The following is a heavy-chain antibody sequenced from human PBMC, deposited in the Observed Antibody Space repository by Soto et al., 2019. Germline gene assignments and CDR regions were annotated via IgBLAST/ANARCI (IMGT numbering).Heavy chain of an antibody. J-gene: IGHJ4*02. CDR1: GYTFTSYG. Sequence: QVQLVQSGGEVKKPGAPVKVSCRASGYTFTSYGISGVRQALGQGLEWPGWTSAYMVTNYAQKFQGRVTMTTDTSTSTAYMELRSLRFDDTAVYYCARDSSGRAIFDSWGQGTLVTVSS. CDR3: ARDSSGRAIFDS. D-gene: IGHD6-19*01. CDR2: TSAYMVT. V-gene: IGHV1-18*01.